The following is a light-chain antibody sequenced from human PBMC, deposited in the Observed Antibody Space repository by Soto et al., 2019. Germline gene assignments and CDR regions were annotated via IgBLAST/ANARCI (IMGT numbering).Light chain of an antibody. CDR3: QQYNDWPRT. V-gene: IGKV3-15*01. CDR2: GAS. J-gene: IGKJ1*01. CDR1: QSVSSD. Sequence: EIVMTQSPPTVSVSPGERASLSCRASQSVSSDLAWYQQKPGQAPRLLIYGASTRATGISARFSGSGSGTEFTLTISSLQSEDFAVYYCQQYNDWPRTFGQGTKVEIK.